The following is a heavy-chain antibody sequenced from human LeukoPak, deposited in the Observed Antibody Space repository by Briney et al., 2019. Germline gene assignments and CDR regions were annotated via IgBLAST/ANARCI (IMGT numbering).Heavy chain of an antibody. CDR2: ISGSGGST. J-gene: IGHJ4*02. Sequence: GGSLRLSCAASGFTFSSYAMSWVRQAPGKGLEWVSAISGSGGSTYYADSVKGRFTISRDNSKNTLYLQMNSLRAEDTAVYYCAKDVGPGARRDGYRSLSDWGQGTLVTVSS. CDR1: GFTFSSYA. D-gene: IGHD5-24*01. CDR3: AKDVGPGARRDGYRSLSD. V-gene: IGHV3-23*01.